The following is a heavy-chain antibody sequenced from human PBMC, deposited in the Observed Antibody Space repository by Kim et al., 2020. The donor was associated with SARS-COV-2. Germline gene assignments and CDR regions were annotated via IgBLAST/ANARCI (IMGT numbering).Heavy chain of an antibody. CDR3: AHAFSSGWYDAFDI. J-gene: IGHJ3*02. Sequence: SPSLKSRLTITKDTSKNQVVLTMTNMDPVDTATYYCAHAFSSGWYDAFDIWGQGTMVTVSS. V-gene: IGHV2-5*01. D-gene: IGHD6-19*01.